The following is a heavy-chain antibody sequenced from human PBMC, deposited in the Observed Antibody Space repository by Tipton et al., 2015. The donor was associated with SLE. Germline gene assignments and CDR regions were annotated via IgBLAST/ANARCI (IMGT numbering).Heavy chain of an antibody. J-gene: IGHJ4*02. D-gene: IGHD1-1*01. CDR1: GYSISSGYY. Sequence: LRLSCAVSGYSISSGYYWGWIRQPPGKGLEWIGSIYHSGSTYYNPSLKSRVTISVDTSKNQFSLKLSSVTAADTAVYYCASQLDSFDYWGQGTLVTVSS. CDR3: ASQLDSFDY. CDR2: IYHSGST. V-gene: IGHV4-38-2*01.